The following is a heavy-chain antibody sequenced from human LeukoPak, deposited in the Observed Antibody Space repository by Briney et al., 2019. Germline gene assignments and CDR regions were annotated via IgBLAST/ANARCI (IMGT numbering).Heavy chain of an antibody. J-gene: IGHJ4*02. CDR3: TRGTGSYDY. CDR2: ITSSSTYI. Sequence: GGSLRLSCAASGFTFSRYTVNWARQAPGKGLEWVSSITSSSTYIYYADSVKGRFTISRDNAKNSLYLHMNSPRAEDTAVYYCTRGTGSYDYWGQGTRVTVSS. CDR1: GFTFSRYT. V-gene: IGHV3-21*01. D-gene: IGHD1-26*01.